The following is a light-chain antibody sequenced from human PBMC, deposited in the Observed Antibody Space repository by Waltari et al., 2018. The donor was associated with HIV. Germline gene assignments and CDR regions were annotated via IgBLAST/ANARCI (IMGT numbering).Light chain of an antibody. V-gene: IGLV1-44*01. CDR1: SSNIGTNS. J-gene: IGLJ1*01. CDR3: AAWDDSLNGYV. Sequence: QSVLTQPPSASGTPGHRVTISCSGSSSNIGTNSVNWYQHLPETAPKPLIFRNNQRPSGVPDRFSGSKSGTSASLAISGLQSEDEADYYCAAWDDSLNGYVFGTGTTVTVL. CDR2: RNN.